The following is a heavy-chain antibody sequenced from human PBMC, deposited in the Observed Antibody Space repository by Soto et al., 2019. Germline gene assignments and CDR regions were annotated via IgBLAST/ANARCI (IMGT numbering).Heavy chain of an antibody. CDR2: IWYDGSNK. Sequence: HPGGSLRLSCAASGFTFSSYGMHWVRQAPGKGLEWVAVIWYDGSNKYYADSVKGRFTISRDNSKNTLYLQMNSLRAEDTAVYYWGKVADSGYYTVDRWGQGTLVTVSS. D-gene: IGHD3-22*01. CDR1: GFTFSSYG. J-gene: IGHJ5*02. CDR3: GKVADSGYYTVDR. V-gene: IGHV3-33*06.